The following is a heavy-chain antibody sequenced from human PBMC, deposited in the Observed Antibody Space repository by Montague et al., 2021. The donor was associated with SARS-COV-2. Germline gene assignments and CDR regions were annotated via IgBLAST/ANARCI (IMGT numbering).Heavy chain of an antibody. D-gene: IGHD3-10*01. Sequence: SETLSLTCAVHGGSLSGYYWSWIRQPPDKGLEWIGEINHSSNTKYNPSLKSPVTISIDTSKNQFSLKLTSVTAADTATYYCASGIYPSGSYYDRYYYGLDIWGQGTTVTVSS. J-gene: IGHJ6*02. CDR2: INHSSNT. CDR3: ASGIYPSGSYYDRYYYGLDI. V-gene: IGHV4-34*01. CDR1: GGSLSGYY.